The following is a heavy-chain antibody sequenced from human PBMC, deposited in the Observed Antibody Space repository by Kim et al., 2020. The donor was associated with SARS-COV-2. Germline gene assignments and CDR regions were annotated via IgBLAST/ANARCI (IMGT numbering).Heavy chain of an antibody. Sequence: SETLSLTCSVSGGTMSSYYWTWIRQPPGKGLEWIGNMYHGGTTNYKPSLKSRVTISIETSKNQCSLKLTSVTAADTAIYYCARDLRAVAGTWVGYFDPWGQGTLVSVSS. CDR2: MYHGGTT. CDR3: ARDLRAVAGTWVGYFDP. CDR1: GGTMSSYY. J-gene: IGHJ5*02. D-gene: IGHD6-19*01. V-gene: IGHV4-59*01.